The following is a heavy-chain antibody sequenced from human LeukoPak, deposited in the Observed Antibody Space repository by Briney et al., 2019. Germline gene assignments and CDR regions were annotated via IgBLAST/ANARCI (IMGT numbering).Heavy chain of an antibody. CDR1: GYTFTSYD. D-gene: IGHD6-19*01. J-gene: IGHJ4*02. V-gene: IGHV1-8*01. CDR3: ARGRGDSSGWYGIVD. CDR2: MNPNSGNT. Sequence: AASVKVSCKASGYTFTSYDINWVRQATGQGLEWMGWMNPNSGNTGYAQKFQGRVTMTRNTSISTAYVELSSLRSEDTAVYYCARGRGDSSGWYGIVDWGQGTLVTVSS.